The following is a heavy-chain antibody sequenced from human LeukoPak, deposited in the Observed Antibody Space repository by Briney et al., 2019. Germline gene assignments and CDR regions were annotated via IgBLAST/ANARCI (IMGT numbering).Heavy chain of an antibody. CDR3: THDQWLASCPSYGTFDI. Sequence: GGCLRLSCAASGFTFSSYSMNSVHQAPGKWLECVSSIRISSVYINYADSVKGRFTISRDNAKNSLYQQMNRLRAKDTAIYYCTHDQWLASCPSYGTFDIWGQGTMVTVAS. CDR2: IRISSVYI. J-gene: IGHJ3*02. D-gene: IGHD6-19*01. CDR1: GFTFSSYS. V-gene: IGHV3-21*01.